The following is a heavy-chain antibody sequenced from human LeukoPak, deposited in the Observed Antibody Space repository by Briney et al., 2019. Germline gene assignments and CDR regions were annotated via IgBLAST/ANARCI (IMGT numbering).Heavy chain of an antibody. V-gene: IGHV1-69*04. J-gene: IGHJ4*02. CDR2: IIPILGIA. Sequence: ASVKVSCKASGGTLSSYAISWVRQAPGQGLEWMGRIIPILGIANYAQKFQGRVTITADKSTSTAYMELSSLRSEDTAVYYCVRVPFTMVQQKQYYFDYWGQGTLVTVSS. CDR1: GGTLSSYA. CDR3: VRVPFTMVQQKQYYFDY. D-gene: IGHD3-10*01.